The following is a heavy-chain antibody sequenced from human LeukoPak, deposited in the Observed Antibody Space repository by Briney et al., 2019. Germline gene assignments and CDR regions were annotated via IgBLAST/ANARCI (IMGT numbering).Heavy chain of an antibody. CDR3: ARATTNYSSSWFRTGMYYYYYMDV. D-gene: IGHD6-13*01. CDR1: GFTFSNYW. Sequence: GGSLRLSCAASGFTFSNYWMHWVRQAPGKGLVWVSRINSDGINTSYADSVKGRFTISRDNAKNTLNLQMNSLRAEDTAVYYCARATTNYSSSWFRTGMYYYYYMDVWGKGTTVTISS. J-gene: IGHJ6*03. CDR2: INSDGINT. V-gene: IGHV3-74*01.